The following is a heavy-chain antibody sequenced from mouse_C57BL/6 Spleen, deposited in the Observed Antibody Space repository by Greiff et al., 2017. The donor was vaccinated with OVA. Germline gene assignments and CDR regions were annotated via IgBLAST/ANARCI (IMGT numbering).Heavy chain of an antibody. CDR3: ARMDYGSSP. J-gene: IGHJ2*01. V-gene: IGHV1-85*01. CDR1: GYTFTSYD. CDR2: IYPRAGST. Sequence: QVQLQQSGPELVKPGASVKLSCKASGYTFTSYDINWVKQRPGQGLEWIGWIYPRAGSTKYNEKFKGKATLTVDTSSSTAYMELHSLTSEDSAVYFCARMDYGSSPWGQGTTLTVSS. D-gene: IGHD1-1*01.